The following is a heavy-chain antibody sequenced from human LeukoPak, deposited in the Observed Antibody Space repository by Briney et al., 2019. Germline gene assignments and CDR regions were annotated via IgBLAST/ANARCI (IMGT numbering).Heavy chain of an antibody. CDR1: GLTFRNFW. J-gene: IGHJ4*02. D-gene: IGHD3-10*01. V-gene: IGHV3-7*01. Sequence: GGSLRLPCAASGLTFRNFWMCWVRQAPGKGLEWAATIKQDGSGQYYVDSVKGRFTISRDNAQNSLYLQMNNLRAEDTAVYYCARSYGHSIDYWGQGTLVTVSS. CDR2: IKQDGSGQ. CDR3: ARSYGHSIDY.